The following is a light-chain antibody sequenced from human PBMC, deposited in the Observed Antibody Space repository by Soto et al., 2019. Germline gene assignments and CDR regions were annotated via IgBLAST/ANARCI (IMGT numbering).Light chain of an antibody. V-gene: IGKV1-5*03. CDR1: HSISVW. CDR2: QAS. Sequence: DIQISHSPSTLSSSVGDRVTITFRASHSISVWLAWYQQKPGKAPKLLIYQASTLESGVPSRFSGRGSGTDFTLTISSMQPDAFANYYCQQYYTYSYTFGQGTKVDIK. CDR3: QQYYTYSYT. J-gene: IGKJ2*01.